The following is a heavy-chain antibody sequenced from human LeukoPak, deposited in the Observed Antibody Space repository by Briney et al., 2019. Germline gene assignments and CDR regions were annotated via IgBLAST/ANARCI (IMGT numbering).Heavy chain of an antibody. D-gene: IGHD2-2*01. CDR3: ASSTSSHLPPAY. J-gene: IGHJ4*02. CDR2: ISAYNGNT. V-gene: IGHV1-18*01. CDR1: GYTFTSYG. Sequence: ASVKVSCKASGYTFTSYGISWVRQAPGQGLEWMGWISAYNGNTNYAQKLQGRVTMTTDTSTSTAYMELRSLRSDDTAVYYCASSTSSHLPPAYCGQGTLVTVSS.